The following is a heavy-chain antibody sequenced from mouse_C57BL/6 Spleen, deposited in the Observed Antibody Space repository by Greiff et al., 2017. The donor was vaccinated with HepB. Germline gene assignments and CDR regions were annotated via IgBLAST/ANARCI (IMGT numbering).Heavy chain of an antibody. CDR1: GFSLTSYG. V-gene: IGHV2-5*01. Sequence: VQRVESGPGLVQPSQSLSITCTVSGFSLTSYGVHWVRQSPGKGLEWLGVIWRGGSTDYNAAFMSRLSITKDNSKSQVFFKMNSLQADDTAIYYCAKNLGYYGSSFYAMDYWGQGTSVTVSS. CDR3: AKNLGYYGSSFYAMDY. CDR2: IWRGGST. D-gene: IGHD1-1*01. J-gene: IGHJ4*01.